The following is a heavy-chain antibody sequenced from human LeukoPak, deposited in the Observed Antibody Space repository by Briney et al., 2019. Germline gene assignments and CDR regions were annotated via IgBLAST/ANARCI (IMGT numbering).Heavy chain of an antibody. CDR2: LYYSGST. J-gene: IGHJ6*02. CDR3: ARDNHGSGSKYGMDV. CDR1: GGSVSSGSYY. V-gene: IGHV4-61*01. Sequence: PSETLSLTCTVSGGSVSSGSYYWSWIRQPPGKGLEWIGYLYYSGSTNYNPSLKSRVTISVDTSKNQFSLRLSSVTAADTAVYYCARDNHGSGSKYGMDVWGQGTTVTVSS. D-gene: IGHD3-10*01.